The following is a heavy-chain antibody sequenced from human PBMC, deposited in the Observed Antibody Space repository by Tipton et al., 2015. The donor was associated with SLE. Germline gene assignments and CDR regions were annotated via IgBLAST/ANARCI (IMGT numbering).Heavy chain of an antibody. CDR2: DSYGGNT. CDR1: GYSISSGYY. CDR3: ARRGGGLNAVEAFDI. Sequence: TLSLTCALSGYSISSGYYLGWIRQPPGKRLEWIGTDSYGGNTHYNPTLKSRVTISVITSKNQCSLKVNYVTAANTAVYYCARRGGGLNAVEAFDIWGQGTMVTAAS. J-gene: IGHJ3*02. D-gene: IGHD3/OR15-3a*01. V-gene: IGHV4-38-2*01.